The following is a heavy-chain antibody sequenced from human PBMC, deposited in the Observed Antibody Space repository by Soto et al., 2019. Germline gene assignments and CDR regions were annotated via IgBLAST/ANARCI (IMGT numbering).Heavy chain of an antibody. D-gene: IGHD2-15*01. V-gene: IGHV1-69*13. CDR3: AIDYSGSPPYYPIGY. CDR1: GGTFSSYS. CDR2: IIPIFGTA. Sequence: GASVKVSCKASGGTFSSYSIRWVRQAPGQGLEWMGGIIPIFGTANYAQKFQGRVTITADESTSTAYMELSSLRSEDTAVYYCAIDYSGSPPYYPIGYGGREPLVTVSS. J-gene: IGHJ4*02.